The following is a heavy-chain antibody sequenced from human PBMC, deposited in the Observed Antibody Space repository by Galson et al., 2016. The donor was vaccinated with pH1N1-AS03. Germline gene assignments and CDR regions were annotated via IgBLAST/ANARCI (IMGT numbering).Heavy chain of an antibody. Sequence: SLRLSCAASGFTFSSFVMSWVRQAPGKGPEWVAAITGSGGTTYYGDSVKGRFTVSRDNSNNTLYLELNSLRAGDTAIYYCAKDLRSKIKVSGFDYWGQGALVTVSS. V-gene: IGHV3-23*01. D-gene: IGHD5/OR15-5a*01. CDR2: ITGSGGTT. CDR3: AKDLRSKIKVSGFDY. J-gene: IGHJ4*02. CDR1: GFTFSSFV.